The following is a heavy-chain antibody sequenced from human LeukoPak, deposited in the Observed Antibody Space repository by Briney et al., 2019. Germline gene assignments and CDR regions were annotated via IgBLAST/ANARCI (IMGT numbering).Heavy chain of an antibody. Sequence: ASVKVSCKASGYTFTSYGISWVRQAPGQGLEWMGWISAYNGNTNYAQKLQGRVTMTTDTPTSTAYMELRSLRSDDTAVYYCARVYNIAAANNWFDPWGQGTLVTVSS. J-gene: IGHJ5*02. CDR3: ARVYNIAAANNWFDP. V-gene: IGHV1-18*01. CDR1: GYTFTSYG. D-gene: IGHD6-13*01. CDR2: ISAYNGNT.